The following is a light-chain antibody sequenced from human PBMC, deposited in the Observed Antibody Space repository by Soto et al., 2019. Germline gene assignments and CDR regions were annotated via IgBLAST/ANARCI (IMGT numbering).Light chain of an antibody. CDR2: AAS. J-gene: IGKJ1*01. CDR3: QQSYSAPRT. Sequence: DIQMTQSPSSLSASVGDRVTLTCRASQSIGTYANWYHQKPGKAPKLLIYAASSLQSGVPSRFSGSGSGTDFTLTISSLQPEDFAAYYCQQSYSAPRTFGQGTKVEIK. CDR1: QSIGTY. V-gene: IGKV1-39*01.